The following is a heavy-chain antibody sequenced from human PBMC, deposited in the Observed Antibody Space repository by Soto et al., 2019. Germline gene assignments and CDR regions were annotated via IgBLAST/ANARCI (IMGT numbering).Heavy chain of an antibody. CDR1: GFSLSTSGVG. CDR3: ALSNPRTSGYALVLYY. CDR2: IYWDDDK. V-gene: IGHV2-5*02. D-gene: IGHD5-12*01. J-gene: IGHJ4*02. Sequence: QITLKESGPTLVKPTQTLTLTCTFSGFSLSTSGVGVGWIHQPPGKALEWLALIYWDDDKRYSPSLKSRLTITKDTSQHQVVLTLTNRDPVDTATYYCALSNPRTSGYALVLYYWGQGTLVTVSS.